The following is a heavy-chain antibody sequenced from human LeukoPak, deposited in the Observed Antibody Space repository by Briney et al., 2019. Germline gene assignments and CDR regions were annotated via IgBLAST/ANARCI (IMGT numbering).Heavy chain of an antibody. CDR2: ISGSGGST. D-gene: IGHD3-10*01. CDR3: ATMVRGAPTYYYYYGMDV. J-gene: IGHJ6*02. CDR1: GFTFSSYA. Sequence: GGSLRLSCAASGFTFSSYAMSWVRQAPGKGLEWVSAISGSGGSTYYADSVKGRFTISRDNSKNTLYLQMNSLRAEDTAVYYCATMVRGAPTYYYYYGMDVWGQGTTVTVSS. V-gene: IGHV3-23*01.